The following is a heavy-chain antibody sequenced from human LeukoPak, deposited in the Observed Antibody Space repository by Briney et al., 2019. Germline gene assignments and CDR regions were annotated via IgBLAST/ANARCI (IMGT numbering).Heavy chain of an antibody. CDR3: ARYIVVVVAATGGFNYYYYMDV. D-gene: IGHD2-15*01. V-gene: IGHV4-4*02. CDR1: GGSISSSNW. J-gene: IGHJ6*03. CDR2: IYHSGST. Sequence: ETLSLTCAVSGGSISSSNWWSWVRQPPGKGLEWIGEIYHSGSTNYNPSLKGRVTISVDKSKNQFSLKLSSVTAADTAVYYCARYIVVVVAATGGFNYYYYMDVWGKGTTVTVSS.